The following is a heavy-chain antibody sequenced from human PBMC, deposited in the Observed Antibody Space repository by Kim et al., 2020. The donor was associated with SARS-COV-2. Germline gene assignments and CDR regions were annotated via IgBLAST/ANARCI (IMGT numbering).Heavy chain of an antibody. CDR3: ARAQAIFGVVNQFDY. V-gene: IGHV4-31*03. Sequence: TLSLTCTVSGGSISSGGYYWSWIRQHPGKGLEWIGYIYYSGSTYYNPSLKSRVTISVDTSKNQFSLKLSSVTAADTAVYYCARAQAIFGVVNQFDYWGQGTLVTVSS. CDR1: GGSISSGGYY. J-gene: IGHJ4*02. D-gene: IGHD3-3*01. CDR2: IYYSGST.